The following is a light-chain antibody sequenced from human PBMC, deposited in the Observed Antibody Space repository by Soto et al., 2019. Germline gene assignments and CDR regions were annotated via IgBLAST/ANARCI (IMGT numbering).Light chain of an antibody. V-gene: IGKV1-39*01. Sequence: DIQMTQSPSSLSASVGDRVTITCRASQSISSSLNWYQQKPGKAPKLLIYAASSLQSGVPSRFSGSGSGTDFTPTISSLQPEDFATNYCQQSYSTPWTFGQGTKVEIK. CDR3: QQSYSTPWT. J-gene: IGKJ1*01. CDR2: AAS. CDR1: QSISSS.